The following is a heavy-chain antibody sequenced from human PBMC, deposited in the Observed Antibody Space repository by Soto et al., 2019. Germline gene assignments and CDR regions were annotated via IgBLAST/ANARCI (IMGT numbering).Heavy chain of an antibody. CDR3: VRRHVSATGIDWFDP. CDR1: GYTFTSYG. Sequence: QVQLVQSGTEVKKPGASVKVSCKASGYTFTSYGIHWVRQAPGQRLEWMGWINAANGDTKYSPKFQGRVPITGDTSASTAYMELSSLRSEDTAVYYCVRRHVSATGIDWFDPWGQGTLVTVSS. V-gene: IGHV1-3*01. CDR2: INAANGDT. J-gene: IGHJ5*02. D-gene: IGHD6-13*01.